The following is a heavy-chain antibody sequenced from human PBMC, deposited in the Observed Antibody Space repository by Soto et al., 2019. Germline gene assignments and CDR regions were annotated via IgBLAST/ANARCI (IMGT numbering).Heavy chain of an antibody. V-gene: IGHV3-30*18. CDR3: AKDEDYYDSSGPRWFDY. CDR2: ISYDGSNK. D-gene: IGHD3-22*01. CDR1: GFTFSSYG. Sequence: GGSLRLSCAASGFTFSSYGMHWVRQAPGKGLEWVAVISYDGSNKYYADSVKGRFTISRDNSKNTLYLQMNSLRAEDTAVYYCAKDEDYYDSSGPRWFDYWGQGTLVTVSS. J-gene: IGHJ4*02.